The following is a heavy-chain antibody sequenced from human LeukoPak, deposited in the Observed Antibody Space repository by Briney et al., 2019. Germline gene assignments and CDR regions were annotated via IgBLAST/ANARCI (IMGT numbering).Heavy chain of an antibody. CDR3: ARGGIWGDYYYYMDV. V-gene: IGHV3-74*03. CDR1: GLMFHEHW. J-gene: IGHJ6*03. CDR2: IDRDGLTR. Sequence: GGFLRLSCVTSGLMFHEHWILWVRQVPGKGLTWVSRIDRDGLTREYADSVKGRFTISRDNAKNSLYLQMNSLRAEDTAVYYCARGGIWGDYYYYMDVWGKGTTVTISS. D-gene: IGHD3-16*01.